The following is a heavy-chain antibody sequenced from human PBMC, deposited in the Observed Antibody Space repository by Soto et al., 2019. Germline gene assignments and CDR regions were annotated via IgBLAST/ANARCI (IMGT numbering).Heavy chain of an antibody. CDR3: ARGGTRIDY. CDR1: GYTFTNFG. Sequence: QVQLVQSGAEVKKPGASVKVSCKASGYTFTNFGISWVRQAPGQGLEWMGWISAYNGNTNYAQKFQGRVTTTTDTSTSRAYMWVRGLRFDDSAMYYCARGGTRIDYWGQETLVSVSS. D-gene: IGHD3-16*01. J-gene: IGHJ4*02. V-gene: IGHV1-18*01. CDR2: ISAYNGNT.